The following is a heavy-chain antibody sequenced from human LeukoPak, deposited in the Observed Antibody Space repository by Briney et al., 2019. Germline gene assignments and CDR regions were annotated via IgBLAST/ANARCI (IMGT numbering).Heavy chain of an antibody. V-gene: IGHV4-31*03. Sequence: SETLSLTCTVSGGSISSRGYYWSWIRQHPGKGLEWVGYIYYSGSTFCNPSLKSRLTMSVNTSKNQFSLKVTSVTAADTAVYYCSREKDYYYSSGPDSWGQGTLITVSS. J-gene: IGHJ4*02. CDR1: GGSISSRGYY. CDR3: SREKDYYYSSGPDS. D-gene: IGHD3-22*01. CDR2: IYYSGST.